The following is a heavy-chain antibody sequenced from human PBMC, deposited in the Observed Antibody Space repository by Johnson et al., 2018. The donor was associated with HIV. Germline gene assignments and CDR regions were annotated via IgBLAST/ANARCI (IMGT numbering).Heavy chain of an antibody. Sequence: QVQLVESGGGVVQPGTSLRLSCAASGFRFSTYALHWVRQAPGKGLEWVAFIRYDGSNKYYADSVKGRFTISRDTLKNTLYLQMNSLRAEDTAVYYSGKDRAVAGKGHDAFDIWGQGTMVTVSS. CDR2: IRYDGSNK. CDR3: GKDRAVAGKGHDAFDI. V-gene: IGHV3-30*02. J-gene: IGHJ3*02. D-gene: IGHD6-19*01. CDR1: GFRFSTYA.